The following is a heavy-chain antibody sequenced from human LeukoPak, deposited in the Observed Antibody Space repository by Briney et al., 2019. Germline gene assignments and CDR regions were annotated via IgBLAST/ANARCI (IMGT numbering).Heavy chain of an antibody. V-gene: IGHV3-23*01. CDR3: AKERSGGWPFDY. J-gene: IGHJ4*02. D-gene: IGHD6-19*01. Sequence: PGGSLRLSCAASGFTFSSYAMSWVRQAPGKGLEWVSGISDSGDRTQYADSVKGRFTISRDNSKNTLYLQVNSLRAEDTAIYYCAKERSGGWPFDYWGQGTLVTVSS. CDR2: ISDSGDRT. CDR1: GFTFSSYA.